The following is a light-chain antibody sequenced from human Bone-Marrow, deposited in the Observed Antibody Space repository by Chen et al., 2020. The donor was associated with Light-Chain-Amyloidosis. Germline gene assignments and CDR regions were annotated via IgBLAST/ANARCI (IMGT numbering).Light chain of an antibody. CDR1: QSISIY. Sequence: DIKMAQSPSSLSASVGDRVTITCRTSQSISIYLTWYQPKPGKAPKVLIYGASTLRGGVPSRFRGSGSETDFTLTISSLQPEDFASYYCQQTYSTPYTFGQGTKVEIK. CDR3: QQTYSTPYT. V-gene: IGKV1-39*01. CDR2: GAS. J-gene: IGKJ2*01.